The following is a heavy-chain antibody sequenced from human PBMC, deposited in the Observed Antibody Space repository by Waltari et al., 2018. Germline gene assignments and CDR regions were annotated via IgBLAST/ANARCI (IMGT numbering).Heavy chain of an antibody. V-gene: IGHV4-4*02. J-gene: IGHJ4*02. CDR1: GGSISSSNW. CDR2: IYHSGST. D-gene: IGHD3-10*01. Sequence: QVQLQESGPGLVKPSGTLSLPFPVSGGSISSSNWWSWVRQPPGKGLEWIGEIYHSGSTNFNPSLKSRVTISVDKSKNQFSLKLSSVTAADTAVYYCALIGSGSYWMMDWGQGTLVTVSS. CDR3: ALIGSGSYWMMD.